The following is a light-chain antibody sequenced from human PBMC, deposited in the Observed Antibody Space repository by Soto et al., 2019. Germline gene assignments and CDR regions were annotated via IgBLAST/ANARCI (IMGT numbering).Light chain of an antibody. V-gene: IGKV3-11*01. Sequence: EILVTESRATLSLSPEKRPTLSCRASQSVTSYLAWYQQKPGQAPRVLIYDASNRATGIPVRLSGGGSGTDFTLSISSLEPEDFADYYCQHRSDWPPITFGRGTRLEIK. CDR2: DAS. CDR1: QSVTSY. J-gene: IGKJ5*01. CDR3: QHRSDWPPIT.